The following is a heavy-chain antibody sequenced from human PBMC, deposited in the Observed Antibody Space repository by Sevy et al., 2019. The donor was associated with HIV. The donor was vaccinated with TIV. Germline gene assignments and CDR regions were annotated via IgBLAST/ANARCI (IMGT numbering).Heavy chain of an antibody. CDR2: IYYSGST. V-gene: IGHV4-61*01. CDR3: AREGYSGGWYDRGYYYYGMDV. J-gene: IGHJ6*02. D-gene: IGHD6-19*01. CDR1: GGSVSSGSYY. Sequence: SETLSLTCTVSGGSVSSGSYYWSWIRQPPGKGLEWIGYIYYSGSTNYNPSLKSRVTISVDTSKNQFSLMLSSVTAADTAVYYCAREGYSGGWYDRGYYYYGMDVWGQGTTVTVSS.